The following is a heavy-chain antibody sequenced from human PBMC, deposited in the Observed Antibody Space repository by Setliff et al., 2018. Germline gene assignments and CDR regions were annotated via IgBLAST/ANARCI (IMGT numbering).Heavy chain of an antibody. Sequence: GGSLRLSCAASGFIFSDYYMTWIRQAPGKGLEWVSYITSSGTTTFSADSVKGRFSISRDNAKNSLFLQMNSLRAEDTAVYYCARSSGWYDYWGQGTLVTVSS. J-gene: IGHJ4*02. D-gene: IGHD6-19*01. V-gene: IGHV3-11*01. CDR1: GFIFSDYY. CDR2: ITSSGTTT. CDR3: ARSSGWYDY.